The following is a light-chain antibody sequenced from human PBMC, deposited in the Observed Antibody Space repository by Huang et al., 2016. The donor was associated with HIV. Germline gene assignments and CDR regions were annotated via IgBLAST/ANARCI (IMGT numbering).Light chain of an antibody. J-gene: IGKJ4*01. Sequence: DIVMTQSPDSLVVSLGERATINCQSSQIISYNSNTKIYLAWYQQKPGQPPKLLIYWASTRESGVPDRVTGRGSGTDFTLTISSLQAEDVAVYYCQQYYITPLTFGGGTKVEI. V-gene: IGKV4-1*01. CDR1: QIISYNSNTKIY. CDR2: WAS. CDR3: QQYYITPLT.